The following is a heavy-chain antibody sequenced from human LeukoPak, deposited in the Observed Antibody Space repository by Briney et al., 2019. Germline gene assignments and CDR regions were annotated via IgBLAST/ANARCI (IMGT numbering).Heavy chain of an antibody. CDR2: FSGGGGGT. J-gene: IGHJ4*02. CDR1: GFPFSSYA. CDR3: AKRVNYDSIGSHSRFDY. D-gene: IGHD3-22*01. V-gene: IGHV3-23*01. Sequence: GGSLRLSCSASGFPFSSYAMSWVRQAPGKGLEWVSVFSGGGGGTYYADSVKGRFTISRDNPKNTLYLQMNSLRAEDTAVYYCAKRVNYDSIGSHSRFDYWGQGTLVTVSS.